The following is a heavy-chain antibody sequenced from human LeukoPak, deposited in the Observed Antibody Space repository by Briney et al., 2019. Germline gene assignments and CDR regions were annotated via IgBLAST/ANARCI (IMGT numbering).Heavy chain of an antibody. CDR2: ISGSGGST. Sequence: TGGSLRLSCAASGFTFSSYAMSWVRQAPGKGLEWVSAISGSGGSTYYADSVKGRFTISRDNSKNTLYLQMNSLRAEDTAVYYCAKDGIAARRVAWFDPWGQGTLVTVSS. V-gene: IGHV3-23*01. CDR3: AKDGIAARRVAWFDP. D-gene: IGHD6-6*01. J-gene: IGHJ5*02. CDR1: GFTFSSYA.